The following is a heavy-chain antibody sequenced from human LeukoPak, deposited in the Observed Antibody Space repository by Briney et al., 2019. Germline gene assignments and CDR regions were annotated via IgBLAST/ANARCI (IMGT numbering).Heavy chain of an antibody. CDR1: GGSISSYY. V-gene: IGHV4-4*07. CDR2: IYTSGNT. D-gene: IGHD3-16*02. Sequence: SETLSLTCTASGGSISSYYWSWIRQPAGKGLEWIGRIYTSGNTNYNSSLKSRVTMSVDTSKDQVSLKLNSVTAADTAVYYCAREGGSYRLFDYWGQGTLVTVSS. CDR3: AREGGSYRLFDY. J-gene: IGHJ4*02.